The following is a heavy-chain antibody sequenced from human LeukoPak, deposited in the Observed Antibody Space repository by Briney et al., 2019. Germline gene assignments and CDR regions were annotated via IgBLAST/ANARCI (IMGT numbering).Heavy chain of an antibody. CDR1: GGSFSGYY. CDR2: INQSGST. J-gene: IGHJ2*01. D-gene: IGHD6-19*01. Sequence: SETLSLTCAVYGGSFSGYYWSWIRQPPGKGLEWIGEINQSGSTNYNPPLKSRVTISIDTSKKQFSLKLSSVTAADTAVYYCAGQFSSGWYFDLWGRGTLVTVSS. V-gene: IGHV4-34*01. CDR3: AGQFSSGWYFDL.